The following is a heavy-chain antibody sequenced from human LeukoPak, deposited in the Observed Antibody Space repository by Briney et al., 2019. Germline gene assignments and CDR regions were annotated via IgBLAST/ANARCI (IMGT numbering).Heavy chain of an antibody. CDR2: IYTSGST. CDR1: GGSISRYY. CDR3: ARDVVAGGEDPTDY. V-gene: IGHV4-4*07. Sequence: PSETLSLTCTVSGGSISRYYWSWLRQPAGKGLEWIGRIYTSGSTNYNPSLKSRVTISVDKSKNQFSLKLSSVTAADTAVYYCARDVVAGGEDPTDYWGQGTLVTVSS. D-gene: IGHD2-21*01. J-gene: IGHJ4*02.